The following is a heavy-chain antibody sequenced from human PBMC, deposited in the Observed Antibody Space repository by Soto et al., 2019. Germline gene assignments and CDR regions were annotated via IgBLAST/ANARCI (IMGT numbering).Heavy chain of an antibody. CDR1: GVSISSNY. CDR3: ARSYPNTIFGVVPSRGLDV. J-gene: IGHJ6*02. Sequence: SETLSLTCLVSGVSISSNYWSWIRQPPGQGLEWIGYIHNTGDTNFNPSLKNRVIISVDTSKNQFSLRLSSVTASDTAVYYCARSYPNTIFGVVPSRGLDVWGQGTTVTVSS. V-gene: IGHV4-59*01. CDR2: IHNTGDT. D-gene: IGHD3-3*01.